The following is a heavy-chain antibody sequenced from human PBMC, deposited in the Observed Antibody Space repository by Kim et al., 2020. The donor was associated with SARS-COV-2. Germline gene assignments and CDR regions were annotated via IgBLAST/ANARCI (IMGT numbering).Heavy chain of an antibody. J-gene: IGHJ5*02. Sequence: ASVKVSCKSSGYTFTSYDINWVRQATGQGLEWMGWMNPNSGNTGYAQKFQGRVTMTRNTSISTAYMELSSLRSEDTAVYYCARGHWVRGVMNPWGQGTLVTVSS. D-gene: IGHD3-10*01. CDR2: MNPNSGNT. CDR3: ARGHWVRGVMNP. V-gene: IGHV1-8*01. CDR1: GYTFTSYD.